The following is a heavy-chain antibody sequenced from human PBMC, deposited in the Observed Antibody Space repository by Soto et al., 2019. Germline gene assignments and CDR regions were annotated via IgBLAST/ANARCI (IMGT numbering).Heavy chain of an antibody. J-gene: IGHJ4*02. CDR2: MNPNSGNT. D-gene: IGHD3-10*01. CDR1: GYTFTSYD. CDR3: ARGPAEYYGSGSYPDY. Sequence: GASVKVSCKASGYTFTSYDINWVRQATEQGLEWMGWMNPNSGNTGYAQKFQGRVTMTRNTSISTAYMELSSLRSEDTAVYYCARGPAEYYGSGSYPDYWGQGTLVTVSS. V-gene: IGHV1-8*01.